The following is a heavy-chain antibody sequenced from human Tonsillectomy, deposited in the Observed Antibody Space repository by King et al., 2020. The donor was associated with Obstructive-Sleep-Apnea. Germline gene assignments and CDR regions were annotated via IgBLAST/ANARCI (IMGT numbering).Heavy chain of an antibody. CDR1: GASISSSDYF. D-gene: IGHD4-17*01. V-gene: IGHV4-30-4*01. CDR3: ARGYGDLYFDY. CDR2: IYYDGST. Sequence: QLQESGPGLVKPSQALSLTCTVSGASISSSDYFWSWIRQPPGKGLEWIGYIYYDGSTYYNPSLKSRVTISVDTSKNQFSLRLSSVTAADTAVYYCARGYGDLYFDYWGQGTLVTVSS. J-gene: IGHJ4*02.